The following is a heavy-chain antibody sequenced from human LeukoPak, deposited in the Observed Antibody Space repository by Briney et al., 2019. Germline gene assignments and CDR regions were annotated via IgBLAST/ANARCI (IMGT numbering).Heavy chain of an antibody. CDR2: IYDRGRT. CDR1: GGSISSGDYY. CDR3: TRAGAYCRSISCYGQNWFDP. Sequence: SQTLSLTCTVSGGSISSGDYYWSWVRQPPGRGLEWIGYIYDRGRTYYHPSLKSRVTISVDSSKPQFSLKLSSVIAADTAGYYFTRAGAYCRSISCYGQNWFDPWGQGTLVTVSS. J-gene: IGHJ5*02. D-gene: IGHD2-2*01. V-gene: IGHV4-30-4*08.